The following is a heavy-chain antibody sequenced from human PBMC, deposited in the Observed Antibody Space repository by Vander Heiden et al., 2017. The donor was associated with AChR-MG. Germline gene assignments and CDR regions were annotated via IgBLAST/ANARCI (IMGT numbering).Heavy chain of an antibody. D-gene: IGHD6-19*01. V-gene: IGHV4-34*01. J-gene: IGHJ5*02. CDR1: GGSFSGYY. Sequence: QVQLQQWGAGLLKPSETLSLTCAVYGGSFSGYYWSWIRQPPGKGLEWIGEINHSGSTNYNPSLKSRVTISVDTSKNQFSLKLSSVTAADTALYYCARGRLAGKVGNWFDPWGQGTLVTVSS. CDR3: ARGRLAGKVGNWFDP. CDR2: INHSGST.